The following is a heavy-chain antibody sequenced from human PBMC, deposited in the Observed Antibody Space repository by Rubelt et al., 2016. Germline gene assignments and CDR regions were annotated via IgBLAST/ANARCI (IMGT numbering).Heavy chain of an antibody. D-gene: IGHD1-26*01. CDR3: ARETWELFNKQTDAFDI. CDR1: GFAFGGSW. J-gene: IGHJ3*02. CDR2: IYRGGST. V-gene: IGHV3-66*01. Sequence: EVQLVESGGGLVQPGGSLGLSCAASGFAFGGSWMNWVRQAPGKGLEWVSVIYRGGSTYYADSVTGRFIISRDTAKNTLDLQMNSLRAEDTAVYYCARETWELFNKQTDAFDIWGQGTMVTVSS.